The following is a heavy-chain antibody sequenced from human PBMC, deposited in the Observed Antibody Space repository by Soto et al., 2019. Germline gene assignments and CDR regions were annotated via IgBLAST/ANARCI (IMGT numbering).Heavy chain of an antibody. J-gene: IGHJ6*02. CDR3: ASLSYYDFWSRYFLDYYYYGMDV. CDR2: IYYSGST. V-gene: IGHV4-39*01. Sequence: PSETLSLTCTVSGGSISSSSYYWGWIRQPPGKWLEWIGSIYYSGSTYYNPSLKSRVTISVDTSKNQFSLKLSSVTAADTTVYYCASLSYYDFWSRYFLDYYYYGMDVWGQGTTVTVYS. D-gene: IGHD3-3*01. CDR1: GGSISSSSYY.